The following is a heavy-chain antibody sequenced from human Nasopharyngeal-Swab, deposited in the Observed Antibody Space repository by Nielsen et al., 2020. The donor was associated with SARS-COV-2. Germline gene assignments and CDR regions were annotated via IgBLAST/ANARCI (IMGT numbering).Heavy chain of an antibody. J-gene: IGHJ4*02. CDR3: AKDGSSNPTY. D-gene: IGHD6-13*01. CDR2: ISGSGGDT. CDR1: GFSFSTYA. V-gene: IGHV3-23*01. Sequence: GESLKISCAASGFSFSTYAMSWVRQAPGKGLEWVSAISGSGGDTYYADSVKGRFTISRDNSKNTLYLRMNSLRAEDTAVYYCAKDGSSNPTYWGQGTLVTVSS.